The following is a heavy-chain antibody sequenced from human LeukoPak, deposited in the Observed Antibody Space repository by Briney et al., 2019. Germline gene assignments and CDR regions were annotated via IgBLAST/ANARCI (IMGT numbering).Heavy chain of an antibody. CDR2: IKQDGSEK. D-gene: IGHD3-22*01. V-gene: IGHV3-7*03. CDR1: GFTFSSYW. Sequence: PGGSLRLSCAASGFTFSSYWMSWVRQAPGKGLEWVANIKQDGSEKYYVDSVKGRFTISRDNAKNSLYLQMNSLRAEDTALYYCARGRYYYDSSGYLDAFDIWGQGTMVTVSS. CDR3: ARGRYYYDSSGYLDAFDI. J-gene: IGHJ3*02.